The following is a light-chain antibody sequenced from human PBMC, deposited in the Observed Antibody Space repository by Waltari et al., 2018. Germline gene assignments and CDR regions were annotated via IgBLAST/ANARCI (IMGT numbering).Light chain of an antibody. CDR1: SLRRNY. CDR2: GPD. Sequence: SSDLTKDPSLSVALGQTVRIPCQGDSLRRNYASWYQQRPGQAPILVLYGPDNRPSGIPDRFSGSTSGNTASLTITGAQAEDEADYYCHSRETFSTRLFGGGTRLTV. CDR3: HSRETFSTRL. V-gene: IGLV3-19*01. J-gene: IGLJ2*01.